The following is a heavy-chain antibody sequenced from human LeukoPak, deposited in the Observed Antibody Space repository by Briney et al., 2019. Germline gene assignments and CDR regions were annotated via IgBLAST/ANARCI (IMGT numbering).Heavy chain of an antibody. D-gene: IGHD6-13*01. J-gene: IGHJ5*02. CDR3: ARHGPESSSWPNWFDP. CDR1: GYSISSGYS. CDR2: IYHSGST. V-gene: IGHV4-38-2*01. Sequence: SETLSLTCAVFGYSISSGYSWGWIRQPPGKGLEWIGSIYHSGSTYYNPSLKSRVTLSVDTSKNQFSLELSSVTAADTAVYYCARHGPESSSWPNWFDPWGQGTLVTVSS.